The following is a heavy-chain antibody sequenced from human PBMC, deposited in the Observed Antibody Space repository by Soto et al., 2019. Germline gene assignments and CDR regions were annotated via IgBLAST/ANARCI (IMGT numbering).Heavy chain of an antibody. CDR1: GFTFNNAW. J-gene: IGHJ6*02. Sequence: GGSLRLSCAASGFTFNNAWMNWVRQAPGKGLEWVGRIKSKTDGGTTDYAAPVKGRFTISRDDSKTTLYLQMNSLKTEDTTVYYCTTLGYCSGGSCYPPIGYQYYNMDVWGQGTTVTVSS. D-gene: IGHD2-15*01. V-gene: IGHV3-15*07. CDR2: IKSKTDGGTT. CDR3: TTLGYCSGGSCYPPIGYQYYNMDV.